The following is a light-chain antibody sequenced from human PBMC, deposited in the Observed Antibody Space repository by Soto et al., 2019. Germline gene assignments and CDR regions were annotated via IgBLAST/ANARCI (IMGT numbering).Light chain of an antibody. Sequence: QSVLTQPPSASGTPGQGVTISCSGSSSNFGSYTVNWYQQLPGTAPKLLVYGNNHRPSGVPDRFSGSKSGTSASLAISVLQSVDEADYYCAAWDDSLSGVLFGGGTKLTVL. CDR3: AAWDDSLSGVL. CDR1: SSNFGSYT. J-gene: IGLJ2*01. V-gene: IGLV1-44*01. CDR2: GNN.